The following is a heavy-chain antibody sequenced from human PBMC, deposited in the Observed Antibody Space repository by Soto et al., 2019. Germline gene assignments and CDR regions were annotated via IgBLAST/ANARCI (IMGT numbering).Heavy chain of an antibody. J-gene: IGHJ4*02. CDR1: GGTLNSYY. Sequence: SETLSLTCSVSGGTLNSYYWSWIRQPAGKGLEWIAYIFYSGSANYNPSLKSRVSISVDTSKNQFSLKLTSVTAADTAVYYCARVADPGYFYDSWGQGTLVTVSS. CDR3: ARVADPGYFYDS. D-gene: IGHD3-10*01. V-gene: IGHV4-59*01. CDR2: IFYSGSA.